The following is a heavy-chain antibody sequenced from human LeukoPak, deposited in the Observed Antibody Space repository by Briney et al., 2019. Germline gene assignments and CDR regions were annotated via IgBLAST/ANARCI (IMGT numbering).Heavy chain of an antibody. V-gene: IGHV3-30*02. CDR2: IRYDGSNK. D-gene: IGHD2-21*01. J-gene: IGHJ6*03. CDR1: GFTFADYA. CDR3: AREDQLIFLYYMDV. Sequence: GGSLRLSCTGSGFTFADYAMSWVRQAPGKGLEWVAFIRYDGSNKYYADSVKGRFTISRDNSKNTLYLQMNSLRAEDTAVYYCAREDQLIFLYYMDVWGKGTTVTISS.